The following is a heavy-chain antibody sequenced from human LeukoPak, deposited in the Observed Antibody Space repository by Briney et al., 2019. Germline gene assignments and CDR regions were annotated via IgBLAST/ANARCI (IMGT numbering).Heavy chain of an antibody. CDR2: IKQDGSEK. CDR1: GFTFSTYW. J-gene: IGHJ4*02. D-gene: IGHD5-12*01. CDR3: ARDASGYALYFDY. Sequence: GGSLRLSCAAAGFTFSTYWMSWVRQAPGKGLEWVANIKQDGSEKYYVDSVKGRFTISRDNAKKSLYLQMNSLRAEDTAVYYCARDASGYALYFDYWGQGTLVSVSS. V-gene: IGHV3-7*01.